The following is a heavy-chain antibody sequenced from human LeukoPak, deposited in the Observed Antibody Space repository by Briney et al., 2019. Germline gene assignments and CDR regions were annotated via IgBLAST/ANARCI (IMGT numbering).Heavy chain of an antibody. Sequence: GGSLRLSCAASGFTFSNFAMMWVRQAPGKGLEWVSSITGDYATYSADPAKGRFTTSRDNSKNIVYLQMDSLRDDDTAVYYCVTYSNWVAGDVWGQGTTVTVSS. J-gene: IGHJ6*02. D-gene: IGHD6-13*01. CDR1: GFTFSNFA. CDR2: ITGDYAT. CDR3: VTYSNWVAGDV. V-gene: IGHV3-23*01.